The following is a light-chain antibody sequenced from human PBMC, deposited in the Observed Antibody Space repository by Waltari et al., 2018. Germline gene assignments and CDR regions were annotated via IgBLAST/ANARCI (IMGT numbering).Light chain of an antibody. CDR3: MQYSHWPHT. CDR2: SVS. CDR1: QSLVAIDGNTR. Sequence: DVVLTQSPLSLPVTLGQPASISCRSSQSLVAIDGNTRFSWFHQSPGQSPRRLFYSVSIRDSGVPDRFSGSGSGSDFTLKISRVEAEDVGVYYCMQYSHWPHTFGPGTKVDIK. V-gene: IGKV2-30*01. J-gene: IGKJ3*01.